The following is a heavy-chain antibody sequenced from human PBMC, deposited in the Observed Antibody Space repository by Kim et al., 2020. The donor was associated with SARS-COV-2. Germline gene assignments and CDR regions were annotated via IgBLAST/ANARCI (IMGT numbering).Heavy chain of an antibody. V-gene: IGHV4-34*01. CDR2: INHGGST. CDR3: SVGNFWSGFEDY. J-gene: IGHJ4*02. D-gene: IGHD3-3*01. CDR1: GGSLRGYY. Sequence: SETLSLTCAAYGGSLRGYYRSWIRQPPGKGLEWIGDINHGGSTNYNPSSKSRVIISVDTSKNQFSLKLISVTAADNAVYYCSVGNFWSGFEDYWGQGILV.